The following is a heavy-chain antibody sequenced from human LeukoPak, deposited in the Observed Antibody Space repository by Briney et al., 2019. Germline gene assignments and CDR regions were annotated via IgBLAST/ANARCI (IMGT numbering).Heavy chain of an antibody. Sequence: GGSLRPSCAASGFTFSSYAMHWVRQAPGKGLEWVAVISYDGSNKYYADSVKGRFTISRDNSKNTLYLQMNSLRAEDTAVYYCAKDIVVSGYYGMDVWGQGTTVTVSS. D-gene: IGHD2-21*01. CDR2: ISYDGSNK. CDR3: AKDIVVSGYYGMDV. CDR1: GFTFSSYA. V-gene: IGHV3-30*04. J-gene: IGHJ6*02.